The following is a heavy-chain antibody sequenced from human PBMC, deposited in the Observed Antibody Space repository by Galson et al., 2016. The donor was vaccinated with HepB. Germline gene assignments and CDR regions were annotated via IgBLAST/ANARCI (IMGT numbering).Heavy chain of an antibody. Sequence: SVKVSCKASGGTFSTYGISWVRRAPGLGLEWMGGIIPISNTANYAQKFQGRVTITADESTSTVSMELTSLRSEGTAVYYCARPSLTAYYIPFDYWGQGTLVTVSS. CDR1: GGTFSTYG. V-gene: IGHV1-69*13. CDR2: IIPISNTA. J-gene: IGHJ4*02. CDR3: ARPSLTAYYIPFDY. D-gene: IGHD3-9*01.